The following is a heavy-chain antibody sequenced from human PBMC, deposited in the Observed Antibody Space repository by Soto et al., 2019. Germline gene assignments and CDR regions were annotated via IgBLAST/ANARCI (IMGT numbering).Heavy chain of an antibody. CDR3: ARDDYDSSGYLY. V-gene: IGHV3-21*01. J-gene: IGHJ4*02. CDR2: FSGPGGGT. D-gene: IGHD3-22*01. CDR1: GFTFSRYA. Sequence: PGGSLRLSCAASGFTFSRYAMSWVRQAPGKGLEWVSTFSGPGGGTYYADSVKGRFTISRDNAKNSLYLQMNSLRAEDTAVYYCARDDYDSSGYLYWGQGTLVTVSS.